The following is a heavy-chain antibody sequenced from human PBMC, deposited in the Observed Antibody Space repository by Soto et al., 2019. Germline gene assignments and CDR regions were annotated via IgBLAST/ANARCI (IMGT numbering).Heavy chain of an antibody. CDR3: ATLWFGAADY. V-gene: IGHV4-39*01. Sequence: QLQLQESGPGLVKPSETLSLTCTVSCGSISRSSYYWGWIRQPPGKGLEWIGSIYYSGSTHYNPTLKSRVTICVATSKNQFSLRLSSVTAADTAVYYCATLWFGAADYWGQGTLVTVSS. CDR2: IYYSGST. CDR1: CGSISRSSYY. J-gene: IGHJ4*02. D-gene: IGHD3-10*01.